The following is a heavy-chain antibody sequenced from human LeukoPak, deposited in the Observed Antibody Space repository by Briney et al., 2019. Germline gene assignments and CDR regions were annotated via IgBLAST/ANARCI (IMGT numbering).Heavy chain of an antibody. D-gene: IGHD5-24*01. Sequence: GGSLRLSCVASGFTFSSYAMSWVRQAPGKGLEWVSAISGSGGSTYHADSVKGRFTISRDNSKNTLYLQMNSLRAEDTAVYYCAKGGSHGATIRFVFDYWGQGTLVTVSS. J-gene: IGHJ4*02. CDR1: GFTFSSYA. CDR2: ISGSGGST. V-gene: IGHV3-23*01. CDR3: AKGGSHGATIRFVFDY.